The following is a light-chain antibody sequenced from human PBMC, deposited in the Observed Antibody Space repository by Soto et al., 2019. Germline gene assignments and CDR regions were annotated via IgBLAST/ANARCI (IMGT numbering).Light chain of an antibody. CDR2: DAS. Sequence: DIQMTQSPSYLFASVGDRFTRTCRASQSISSYLAWYQQKPGKAAKLLIYDASNLQTGVTSRFSGRGSGTDFTLTISSLQPDDSGTYYCQPYDDLPITVGPGTRLEIK. CDR1: QSISSY. CDR3: QPYDDLPIT. V-gene: IGKV1-33*01. J-gene: IGKJ5*01.